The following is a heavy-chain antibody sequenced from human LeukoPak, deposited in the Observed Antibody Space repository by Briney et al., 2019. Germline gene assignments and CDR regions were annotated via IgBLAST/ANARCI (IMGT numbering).Heavy chain of an antibody. CDR2: ISGGGVST. Sequence: PGGSLRLSCAASGFTFSSFPMSWVRQAPGKGLEWVSVISGGGVSTYYADSVKGRFTISRDNAKNSLYLQMNSLRAEDTAVYYCARDLRSPYSSSWYSSGYKDSDPGADYWGQGTLVTVSS. V-gene: IGHV3-23*01. J-gene: IGHJ4*02. CDR3: ARDLRSPYSSSWYSSGYKDSDPGADY. CDR1: GFTFSSFP. D-gene: IGHD6-13*01.